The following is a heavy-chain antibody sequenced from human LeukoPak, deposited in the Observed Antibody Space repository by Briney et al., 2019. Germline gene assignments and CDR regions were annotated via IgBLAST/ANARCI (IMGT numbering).Heavy chain of an antibody. Sequence: GGSLRLSCAASGFTFSSYSMNWVRQAPGKGLEWVSYMSSSGSSILYADSVKGRFTISRDNAKNSLYLQMNSLRGEDTAVYYCAREGPVTTTVTYCDYWGQGTLVTVSS. D-gene: IGHD4-11*01. J-gene: IGHJ4*02. CDR2: MSSSGSSI. CDR1: GFTFSSYS. CDR3: AREGPVTTTVTYCDY. V-gene: IGHV3-48*04.